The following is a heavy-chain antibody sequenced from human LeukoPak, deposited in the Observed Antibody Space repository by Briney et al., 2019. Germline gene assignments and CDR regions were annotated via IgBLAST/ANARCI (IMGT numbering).Heavy chain of an antibody. D-gene: IGHD6-19*01. V-gene: IGHV1-8*01. J-gene: IGHJ5*02. CDR2: MNPNSGNT. Sequence: ASVKVSCKASVYTFTSYDINWVRQATGQGLERMGWMNPNSGNTGYAQKFQGRVNMTRNTSISTAYMELSSLRSEDTAVYYCARGYGSGWYLDWFDPWGQGTLVTVSS. CDR1: VYTFTSYD. CDR3: ARGYGSGWYLDWFDP.